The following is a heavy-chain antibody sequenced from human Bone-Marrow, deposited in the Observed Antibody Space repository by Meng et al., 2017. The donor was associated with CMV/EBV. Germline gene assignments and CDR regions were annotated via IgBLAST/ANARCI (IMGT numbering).Heavy chain of an antibody. J-gene: IGHJ4*02. CDR1: GFIFSTYA. D-gene: IGHD3-22*01. CDR3: AKQPHYYDNSGYL. V-gene: IGHV3-23*03. CDR2: IYSGGSST. Sequence: AAYGFIFSTYAMHWVRQAPGKGLEWVSVIYSGGSSTYYADSVRGRFTISRDNSKNTLYLQMNSLRAEDTAVYYCAKQPHYYDNSGYLWGQGTLVTVSS.